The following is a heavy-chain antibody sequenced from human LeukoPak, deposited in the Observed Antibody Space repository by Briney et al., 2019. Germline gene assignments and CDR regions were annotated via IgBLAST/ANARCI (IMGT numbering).Heavy chain of an antibody. CDR2: IKQDGSEK. CDR3: SRAASYGSGKGAAGY. V-gene: IGHV3-7*01. Sequence: GTLSLTCAAYGGSFSGYSWSWIRQPPGKGLEWVSNIKQDGSEKYYVDSVKGRFTISRDNAKNSMYLQMNSLRAEDTRVYSCSRAASYGSGKGAAGYWGQGSLVSVSS. CDR1: GGSFSGYS. J-gene: IGHJ4*02. D-gene: IGHD3-10*01.